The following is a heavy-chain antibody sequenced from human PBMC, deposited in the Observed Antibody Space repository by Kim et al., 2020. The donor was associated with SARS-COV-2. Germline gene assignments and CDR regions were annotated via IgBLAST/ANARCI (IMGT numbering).Heavy chain of an antibody. CDR2: ISGSGGST. J-gene: IGHJ6*02. CDR1: GFTFSSHA. V-gene: IGHV3-23*01. D-gene: IGHD5-18*01. Sequence: GGSLRLSCAASGFTFSSHAMSWVRQAPGKGLEWVSAISGSGGSTYYADSVKGRFTISRDNSKKTLHLQMNSLRAEDTAVYYCAKVDTGMVRDNSHYYGMDVWGQGTTVTVSS. CDR3: AKVDTGMVRDNSHYYGMDV.